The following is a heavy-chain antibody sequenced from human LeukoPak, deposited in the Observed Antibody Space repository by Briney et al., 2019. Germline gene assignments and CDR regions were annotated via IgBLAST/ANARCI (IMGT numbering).Heavy chain of an antibody. Sequence: TSETLSLTCSVSGGSISSHYWSWIRQPPGKGLEWIGYIYYSGRTNYSPSLKSRVTISVDKSKNQFSLKLSSVTAADTAVYYCARRSDIVVVVAATPYFDYWGQGTLVTVSS. J-gene: IGHJ4*02. V-gene: IGHV4-59*11. CDR1: GGSISSHY. CDR2: IYYSGRT. CDR3: ARRSDIVVVVAATPYFDY. D-gene: IGHD2-15*01.